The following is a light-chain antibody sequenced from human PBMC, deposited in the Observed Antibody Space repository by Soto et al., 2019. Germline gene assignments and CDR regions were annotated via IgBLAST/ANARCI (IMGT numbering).Light chain of an antibody. V-gene: IGKV1-13*02. J-gene: IGKJ4*01. CDR3: QQSNSYPLT. CDR2: DAS. Sequence: AIQLTQSPSSLSASVGDRGTITCRASQGISSALAWYQQKPGTPPKLLIYDASSLESGVPSRFSGSGSGTDFTLTISSLQPEDFATYYCQQSNSYPLTFGGGTKVEIK. CDR1: QGISSA.